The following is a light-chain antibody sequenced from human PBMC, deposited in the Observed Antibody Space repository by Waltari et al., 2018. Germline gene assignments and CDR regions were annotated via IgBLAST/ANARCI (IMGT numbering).Light chain of an antibody. J-gene: IGKJ1*01. CDR3: QQSYSTRWT. CDR1: QSISSY. Sequence: IQMTQSPSSLSASVGDRVTITCRASQSISSYLNWYQQKQGKAPKLLIYAASSLQSGVPSRLSGSGSGTDFTLTISSLQPEDFATYYCQQSYSTRWTFGQGTKVEIK. V-gene: IGKV1-39*01. CDR2: AAS.